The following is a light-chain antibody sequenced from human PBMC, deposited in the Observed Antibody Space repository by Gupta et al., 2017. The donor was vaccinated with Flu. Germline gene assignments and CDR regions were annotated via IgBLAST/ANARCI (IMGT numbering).Light chain of an antibody. CDR3: GAWDDSRNGWV. CDR1: SSNIGSNT. Sequence: RVINAITVSSSNIGSNTVNWYQQLPAAAPKLLIYKSDQRHSGVPDRFSGSESGTSSSMAISRLQAEDEADYYCGAWDDSRNGWVFGGGTKLTVL. V-gene: IGLV1-44*01. J-gene: IGLJ3*02. CDR2: KSD.